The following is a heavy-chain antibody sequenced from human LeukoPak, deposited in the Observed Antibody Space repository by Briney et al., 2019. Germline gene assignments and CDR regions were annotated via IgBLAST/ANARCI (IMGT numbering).Heavy chain of an antibody. D-gene: IGHD1-1*01. Sequence: SETLSLTCAVYGGSFSGYYWRWIRQPPGKGLEWIGEINHSGSTNYNPSLKSRVTISVDTSKNQFSLKLSSVTAADTAVYYCARDRGTWNDDGFDYWGQGTLVTVSS. V-gene: IGHV4-34*01. CDR3: ARDRGTWNDDGFDY. CDR1: GGSFSGYY. J-gene: IGHJ4*02. CDR2: INHSGST.